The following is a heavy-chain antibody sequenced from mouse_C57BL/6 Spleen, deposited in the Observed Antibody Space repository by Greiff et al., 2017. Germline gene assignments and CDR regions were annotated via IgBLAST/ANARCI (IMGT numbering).Heavy chain of an antibody. CDR3: ASQTAQATWFAY. D-gene: IGHD3-2*02. V-gene: IGHV1-64*01. CDR1: GYTFTSYW. J-gene: IGHJ3*01. Sequence: QVQLQQPGAELVKPGASVKLSCKASGYTFTSYWMPWVKQRPGQGLEWIGMIHPNSGSTNYNEKFKSKATLTVDKSSSTAYMQLSSLTSEDSAVYYCASQTAQATWFAYWGQGTLVTVSA. CDR2: IHPNSGST.